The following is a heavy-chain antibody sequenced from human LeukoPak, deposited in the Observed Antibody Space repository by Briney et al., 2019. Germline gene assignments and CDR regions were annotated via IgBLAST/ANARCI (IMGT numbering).Heavy chain of an antibody. D-gene: IGHD3-3*01. V-gene: IGHV3-9*01. Sequence: GGSLRLSCAASGFTFADYAMHWVRQTPGKGLEWVSGISWNGVNIGYGDSVKGRFAVSRDNAKNSQYLQMNSLRVEDTALYYCAKGGSYYDFWSSYNWGQGTLVTVSS. J-gene: IGHJ4*02. CDR1: GFTFADYA. CDR2: ISWNGVNI. CDR3: AKGGSYYDFWSSYN.